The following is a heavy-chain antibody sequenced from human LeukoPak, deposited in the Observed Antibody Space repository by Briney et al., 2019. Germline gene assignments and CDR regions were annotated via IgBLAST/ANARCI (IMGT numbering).Heavy chain of an antibody. V-gene: IGHV3-23*01. CDR2: ISGSGGST. CDR1: GFTFSSYA. CDR3: ARVSDIVVVPAVIPFDY. D-gene: IGHD2-2*01. J-gene: IGHJ4*02. Sequence: GGSLRLSCAASGFTFSSYAMSWVRQAPGKGLEWVSAISGSGGSTYYADSVKGRFTISRDNSKNTLYLQMNSLRAEDTAVYYCARVSDIVVVPAVIPFDYWGQGTLVTVSS.